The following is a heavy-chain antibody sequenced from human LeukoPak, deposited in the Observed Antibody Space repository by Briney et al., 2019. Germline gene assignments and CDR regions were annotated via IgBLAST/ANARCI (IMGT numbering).Heavy chain of an antibody. D-gene: IGHD3-10*01. Sequence: GGSLRLSCAASGFTFSSYAMSWVRQAPGKGLEWVSAISGSGGSTYYAHSVKGRFTIYRDNSKNTPYLQMNSLRAEDTAVYYCARVSGLGMKEYYQHWGQGTLVTVAS. CDR3: ARVSGLGMKEYYQH. CDR2: ISGSGGST. CDR1: GFTFSSYA. V-gene: IGHV3-23*01. J-gene: IGHJ1*01.